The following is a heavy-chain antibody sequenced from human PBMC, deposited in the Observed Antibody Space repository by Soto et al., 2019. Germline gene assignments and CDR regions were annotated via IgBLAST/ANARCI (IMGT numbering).Heavy chain of an antibody. J-gene: IGHJ4*02. CDR2: ISHDGTNK. V-gene: IGHV3-30*18. Sequence: HPGGSLRLSCEVPGFTFSAYGMHWVRQAPGKGLEWVAAISHDGTNKNYGDSVKGRFTISRDNSKKTLYLQMNSLRPEDTALYYCAKDEYYCSRSGYYRFDSWGQGTLVTVSS. CDR3: AKDEYYCSRSGYYRFDS. CDR1: GFTFSAYG. D-gene: IGHD3-22*01.